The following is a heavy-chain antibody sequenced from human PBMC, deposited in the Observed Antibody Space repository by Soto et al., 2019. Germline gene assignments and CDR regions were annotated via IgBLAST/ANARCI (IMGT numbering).Heavy chain of an antibody. Sequence: ASVKVSCKASGFTFTDYFIHWVRQAPGQGLEWMGWINPNSGGTHFSQRLEGRITMTRDTSITTVYMELSSLTSDDTALYFCGRDTIIPANAIHNGFWGQGTLVTVSS. CDR1: GFTFTDYF. V-gene: IGHV1-2*02. CDR3: GRDTIIPANAIHNGF. CDR2: INPNSGGT. D-gene: IGHD2-2*01. J-gene: IGHJ4*02.